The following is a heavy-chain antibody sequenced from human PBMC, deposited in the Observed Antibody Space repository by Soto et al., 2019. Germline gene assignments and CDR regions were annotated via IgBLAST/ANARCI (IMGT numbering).Heavy chain of an antibody. CDR2: INGGNGHT. Sequence: GASVKVSCKASGYTFSTYALHWVRQAPGQGLEWMGWINGGNGHTRYSQKFKDRVTISRDTPASTAYMELSGLRSEDTAVYYCATGKGMEENYYYYGMDVWGQGTTVTVSS. CDR3: ATGKGMEENYYYYGMDV. J-gene: IGHJ6*02. V-gene: IGHV1-3*01. CDR1: GYTFSTYA. D-gene: IGHD1-1*01.